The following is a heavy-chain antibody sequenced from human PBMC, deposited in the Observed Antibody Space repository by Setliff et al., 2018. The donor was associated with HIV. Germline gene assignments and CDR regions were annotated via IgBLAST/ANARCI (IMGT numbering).Heavy chain of an antibody. CDR3: AREAARVVDF. Sequence: PSETLSLTCAVYGRSFSGYYWSWIRQPPGKGLEWIGEINHRGSTNYNPSLKSRVTISVETSKNQFSLKLNSVAAADTAVYYCAREAARVVDFWGQGTLVTVSS. CDR2: INHRGST. V-gene: IGHV4-34*01. CDR1: GRSFSGYY. D-gene: IGHD6-25*01. J-gene: IGHJ4*02.